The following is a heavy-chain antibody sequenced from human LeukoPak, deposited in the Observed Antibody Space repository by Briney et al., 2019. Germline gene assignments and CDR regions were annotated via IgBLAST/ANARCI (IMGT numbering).Heavy chain of an antibody. D-gene: IGHD3-22*01. CDR2: INAGNGNT. Sequence: ASVKVSCKASGYTFTSYAMHWVRQAPGQRLEWMGWINAGNGNTKYSQKFQGRVTITRDTSASTAYMELSSLRSEDTAVYYCARVHYYDSSGSDHFDYWGQGTLVTVSS. J-gene: IGHJ4*02. V-gene: IGHV1-3*01. CDR1: GYTFTSYA. CDR3: ARVHYYDSSGSDHFDY.